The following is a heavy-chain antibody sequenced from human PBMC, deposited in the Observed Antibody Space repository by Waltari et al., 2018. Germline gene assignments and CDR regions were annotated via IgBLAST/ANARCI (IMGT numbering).Heavy chain of an antibody. V-gene: IGHV3-66*02. CDR1: GFTVSSNY. CDR2: IYSGGST. CDR3: ARSLRELRGRYYYMDV. Sequence: EVQLVESGGGLVQPGGSLRLSCAASGFTVSSNYMSWVRQAPGKGLEWVAVIYSGGSTYYADSVKGRFTISRDNSKNTLYLQMNNLRAEDTAVYYCARSLRELRGRYYYMDVWGKGTTVTVSS. D-gene: IGHD3-10*01. J-gene: IGHJ6*03.